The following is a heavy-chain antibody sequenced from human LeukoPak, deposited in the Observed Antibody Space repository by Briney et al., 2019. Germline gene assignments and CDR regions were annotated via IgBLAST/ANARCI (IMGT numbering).Heavy chain of an antibody. J-gene: IGHJ5*02. Sequence: PSETLSLTCAVSGGSISSGGYSWSWIRQPPGKGLEWIGYIYYSGRTYYNPSLKSRITISVDTSKNRFSLKLSSVTAADTAVYYCARETTSYYWFDPWGQGTLVTVSS. V-gene: IGHV4-30-4*07. CDR1: GGSISSGGYS. CDR2: IYYSGRT. CDR3: ARETTSYYWFDP. D-gene: IGHD1-14*01.